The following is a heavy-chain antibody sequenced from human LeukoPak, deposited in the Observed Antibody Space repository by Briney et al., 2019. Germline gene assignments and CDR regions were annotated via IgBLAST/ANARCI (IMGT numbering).Heavy chain of an antibody. Sequence: GGSLRLSCVASGFTFSRSAMHWVRQAPDKGLEWVAVMSYDGSTQYYGDSVKGRFTISRDTSKNTLYLQMSTLRAEDTAVYYCARGPDTYFDYWGQGTLVTVSS. V-gene: IGHV3-30*04. CDR3: ARGPDTYFDY. CDR2: MSYDGSTQ. D-gene: IGHD3-22*01. J-gene: IGHJ4*02. CDR1: GFTFSRSA.